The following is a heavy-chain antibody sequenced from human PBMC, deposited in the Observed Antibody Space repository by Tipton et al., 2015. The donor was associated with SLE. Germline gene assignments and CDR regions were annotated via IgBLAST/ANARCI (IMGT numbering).Heavy chain of an antibody. CDR3: ASGRAVAGGDYFDS. CDR2: IYYSGST. Sequence: TLSLTCTVSGGSISSYYWSWIRQPPGKGLGWIGYIYYSGSTNYNPSLKSRVTISVDTSKNQFSLKLSSVTAADTAVYYCASGRAVAGGDYFDSWAQGPLVTVSS. D-gene: IGHD6-19*01. J-gene: IGHJ4*02. CDR1: GGSISSYY. V-gene: IGHV4-59*01.